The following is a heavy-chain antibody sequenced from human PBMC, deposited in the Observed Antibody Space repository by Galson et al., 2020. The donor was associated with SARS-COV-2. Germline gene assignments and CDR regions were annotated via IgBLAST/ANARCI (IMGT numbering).Heavy chain of an antibody. CDR3: AKRGRAVAGTGAVDS. D-gene: IGHD6-19*01. CDR1: GFTFSSYA. Sequence: GGSLTLSCAASGFTFSSYAMSWVRQAPGKGLEWVSAISGSGGSTYYADSVKGRFTISRDNSKNTLYLQLTSLRAEDTAVYYCAKRGRAVAGTGAVDSWGQGTMVTVSS. V-gene: IGHV3-23*01. CDR2: ISGSGGST. J-gene: IGHJ3*02.